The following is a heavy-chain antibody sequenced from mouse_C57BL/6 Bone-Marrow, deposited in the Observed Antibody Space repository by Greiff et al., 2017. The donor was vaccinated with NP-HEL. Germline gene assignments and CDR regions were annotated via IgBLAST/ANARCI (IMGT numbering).Heavy chain of an antibody. CDR2: IRNKANGYTT. CDR3: ARSPFYGNYDYAMDY. V-gene: IGHV7-3*01. D-gene: IGHD2-1*01. J-gene: IGHJ4*01. Sequence: EVKVVESGGGLVQPGGSLSLSCAASGFTFTDYYMSWVRQPPGKALEWLGFIRNKANGYTTEYSASVKGRFTISRDNSQSILYLQMNALRAEDSATYYRARSPFYGNYDYAMDYWGQGTSVTVSS. CDR1: GFTFTDYY.